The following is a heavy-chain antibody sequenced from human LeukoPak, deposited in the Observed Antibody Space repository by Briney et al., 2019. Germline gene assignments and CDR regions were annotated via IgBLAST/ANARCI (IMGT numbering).Heavy chain of an antibody. CDR2: INHSGST. D-gene: IGHD3-22*01. Sequence: SETLSLTCAVYGGSFSGYYWSWIRQPPGKGLEWIGEINHSGSTNYNPSLKSRVTMSVDTSKNQFSLKLSSVTAADTAVYYCARESDYYDSSGYPGDFDYWGQGTLVTVSS. V-gene: IGHV4-34*01. J-gene: IGHJ4*02. CDR1: GGSFSGYY. CDR3: ARESDYYDSSGYPGDFDY.